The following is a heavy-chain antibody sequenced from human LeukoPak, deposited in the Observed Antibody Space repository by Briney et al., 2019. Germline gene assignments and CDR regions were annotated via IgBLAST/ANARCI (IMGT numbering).Heavy chain of an antibody. D-gene: IGHD3-16*01. J-gene: IGHJ6*03. CDR3: ARAGELRYMDV. V-gene: IGHV3-30*02. CDR2: IRSDGSNK. Sequence: GGSLRLSCAASGFTFGSYGMHWVRQAPGKGLEWVTFIRSDGSNKYYADSVKGRFTISRDNSKNTLYLQMNSLRAEDTAVYYCARAGELRYMDVWGKGNAVTVSS. CDR1: GFTFGSYG.